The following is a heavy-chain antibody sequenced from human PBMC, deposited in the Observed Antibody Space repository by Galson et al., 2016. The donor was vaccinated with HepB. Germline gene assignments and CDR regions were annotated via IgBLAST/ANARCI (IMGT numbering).Heavy chain of an antibody. J-gene: IGHJ6*02. Sequence: SCKASGGTFSSYAFSWVRQAPGQGHEWMGRIVPILGMSNYAQKFQGRVTITADKSTSTVYMELSSLRSEDTAVYYCARDAVAVAGTLHFYFYGMDVWGQGTTVTVSS. D-gene: IGHD6-19*01. CDR3: ARDAVAVAGTLHFYFYGMDV. CDR1: GGTFSSYA. V-gene: IGHV1-69*04. CDR2: IVPILGMS.